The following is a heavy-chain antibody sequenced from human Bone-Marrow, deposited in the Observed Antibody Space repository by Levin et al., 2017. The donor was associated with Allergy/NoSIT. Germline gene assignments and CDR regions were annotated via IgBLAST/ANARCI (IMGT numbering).Heavy chain of an antibody. V-gene: IGHV4-39*01. CDR1: HGSISSDHYY. Sequence: SETLSLTCTVSHGSISSDHYYWGWIRQPPGKGLEWIGAIYYTGSTYYNPSLKSRVTIFVDTSKNQFSLSLTSVTAADTAMYCCARLDSSTLVSDAFDIWGQGTVVSVSS. D-gene: IGHD6-13*01. CDR3: ARLDSSTLVSDAFDI. J-gene: IGHJ3*02. CDR2: IYYTGST.